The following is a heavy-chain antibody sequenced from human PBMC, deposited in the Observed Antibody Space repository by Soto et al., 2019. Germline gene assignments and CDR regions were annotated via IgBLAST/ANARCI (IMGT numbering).Heavy chain of an antibody. J-gene: IGHJ6*03. CDR3: ARRTDDYLGYYMDV. D-gene: IGHD4-17*01. V-gene: IGHV5-51*01. CDR2: IYPGDSDT. CDR1: GYRFISYG. Sequence: PGESLKISCKGSGYRFISYGIGWVRQMPGKELEWMGIIYPGDSDTRYSPSFQGQVTISADKSISTAYLQWSSLKASDTAMYYCARRTDDYLGYYMDVWGKGTTVTVSS.